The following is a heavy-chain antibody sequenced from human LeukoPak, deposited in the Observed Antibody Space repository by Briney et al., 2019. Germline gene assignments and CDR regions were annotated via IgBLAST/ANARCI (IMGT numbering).Heavy chain of an antibody. Sequence: SVTVSCKASGDNFNKYSIRWVRQAPGQGLEWMGRIMPIFGVTKYAQKFQGRVTITADESTTTGYMELNNLRSEDTAIYYCSTRPTIWKETTGFAESWGQGTLVIVSS. D-gene: IGHD1/OR15-1a*01. CDR1: GDNFNKYS. CDR2: IMPIFGVT. V-gene: IGHV1-69*02. CDR3: STRPTIWKETTGFAES. J-gene: IGHJ5*02.